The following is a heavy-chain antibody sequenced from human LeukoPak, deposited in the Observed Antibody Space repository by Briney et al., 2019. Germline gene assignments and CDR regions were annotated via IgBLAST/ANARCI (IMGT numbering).Heavy chain of an antibody. D-gene: IGHD1-20*01. V-gene: IGHV3-33*01. Sequence: PGGSLRLSCAASGFTFGSYGMHWVRQAPGKGLEWVAVIWYDGSNKYYADSVKGRFTISRDNSKNTLYLQMNSLRAEDTAVYYCARGLVITGMGYDAFDIWGQGTMVTVSS. CDR2: IWYDGSNK. CDR3: ARGLVITGMGYDAFDI. CDR1: GFTFGSYG. J-gene: IGHJ3*02.